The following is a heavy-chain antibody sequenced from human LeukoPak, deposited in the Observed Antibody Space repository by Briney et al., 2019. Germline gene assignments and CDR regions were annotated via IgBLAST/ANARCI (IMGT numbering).Heavy chain of an antibody. V-gene: IGHV4-61*02. J-gene: IGHJ4*02. D-gene: IGHD3-16*01. CDR1: GGSISSGSYY. CDR2: IYTSGST. CDR3: ARCAIIKEVMDY. Sequence: SETLSLTSTVSGGSISSGSYYWRWLRQPAGTGLEWLGRIYTSGSTNYNPSLKSRVTISVDTSKNQFPLKLSSVTAADTAVYYCARCAIIKEVMDYWGQGTLVTVSS.